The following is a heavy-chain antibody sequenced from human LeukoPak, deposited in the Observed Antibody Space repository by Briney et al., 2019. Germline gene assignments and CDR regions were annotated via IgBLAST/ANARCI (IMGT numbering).Heavy chain of an antibody. CDR3: ARSYDFWSGGFDY. CDR1: GGSISRYY. CDR2: IYYSGST. J-gene: IGHJ4*02. Sequence: SETLTLTCTVSGGSISRYYWSWIRQPPGKGLEWIGYIYYSGSTNYNPSLKSRVTISVDTSKNQFSLKLSSVTAADTAVYYCARSYDFWSGGFDYWGQGTLVTVSS. D-gene: IGHD3-3*01. V-gene: IGHV4-59*01.